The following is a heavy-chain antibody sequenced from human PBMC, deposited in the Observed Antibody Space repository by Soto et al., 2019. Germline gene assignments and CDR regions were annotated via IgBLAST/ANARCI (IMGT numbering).Heavy chain of an antibody. CDR2: ISHSGST. D-gene: IGHD6-13*01. V-gene: IGHV4-38-2*02. CDR1: GYSITSAYY. Sequence: SETLSLTCAVSGYSITSAYYWGCIRQPPGKGLEWIGSISHSGSTYYNPSLKSRVTVSADTSKNQFSLKMSSVTAADTAVYFCTREGAGTIIDYWGQGTLVTVSS. J-gene: IGHJ4*02. CDR3: TREGAGTIIDY.